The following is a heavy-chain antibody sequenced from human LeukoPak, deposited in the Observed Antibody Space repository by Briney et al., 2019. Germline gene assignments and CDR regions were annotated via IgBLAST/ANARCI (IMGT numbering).Heavy chain of an antibody. J-gene: IGHJ4*02. V-gene: IGHV4-59*01. CDR3: ARAAREMATTPDFDY. Sequence: SETLSLTCTVSGGSISSYYWTWIGQPPGKGLEWIGYIYYSGSTNYNPSLKSRVTISVDTSKNQFSLKLNSVTAADTAVYYCARAAREMATTPDFDYWGQGTLVTVSS. D-gene: IGHD5-24*01. CDR2: IYYSGST. CDR1: GGSISSYY.